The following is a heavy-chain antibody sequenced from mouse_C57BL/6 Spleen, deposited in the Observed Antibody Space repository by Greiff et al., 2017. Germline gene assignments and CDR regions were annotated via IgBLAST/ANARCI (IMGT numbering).Heavy chain of an antibody. CDR1: GYTFTDYE. CDR3: TRSPMTTVVAHWYVDV. Sequence: VQLQQSGAELVRPGASVTLSCKASGYTFTDYEMHWVKQTPVPGLEWIGAIDPETGGTTYNQKFKGKAILTAAKSSSTAYMGLRGLTSEDSAVYYWTRSPMTTVVAHWYVDVWGTGTTVTVSS. J-gene: IGHJ1*03. V-gene: IGHV1-15*01. CDR2: IDPETGGT. D-gene: IGHD1-1*01.